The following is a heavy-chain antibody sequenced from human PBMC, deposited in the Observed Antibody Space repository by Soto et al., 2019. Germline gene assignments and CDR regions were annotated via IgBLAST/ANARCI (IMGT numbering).Heavy chain of an antibody. J-gene: IGHJ4*02. CDR1: GGSISSSSYY. D-gene: IGHD3-10*01. CDR2: IYYSGST. CDR3: ARHSMSYYYGSGSYYNLDY. V-gene: IGHV4-39*01. Sequence: SETLSLTCTVSGGSISSSSYYWGWIRQPPGKGLEWIGSIYYSGSTYYNPSLKSRVTISVDTSKNQFSLKLGSVTAADTAVYYCARHSMSYYYGSGSYYNLDYWGQGTLVTVSS.